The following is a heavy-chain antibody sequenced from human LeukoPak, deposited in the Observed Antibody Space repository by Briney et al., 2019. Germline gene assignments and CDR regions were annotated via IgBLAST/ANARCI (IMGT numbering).Heavy chain of an antibody. V-gene: IGHV3-74*01. CDR3: ASGEWLGALDY. CDR2: INSDGSSR. D-gene: IGHD6-19*01. CDR1: GFTFSSYW. J-gene: IGHJ4*02. Sequence: PGGSLRLSCAASGFTFSSYWMHWVRQAPGKGLVWVSRINSDGSSRSYADSVKGRFTISRDNAKNTLYLQMNSLRAEETAVYYCASGEWLGALDYWGQGTLVTVSS.